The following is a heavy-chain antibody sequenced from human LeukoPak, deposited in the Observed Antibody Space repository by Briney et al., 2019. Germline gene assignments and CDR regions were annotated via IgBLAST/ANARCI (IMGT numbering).Heavy chain of an antibody. V-gene: IGHV4-39*02. D-gene: IGHD3-3*01. CDR1: GDSITNSGWS. Sequence: SETLSLTCFVSGDSITNSGWSWGWVRQPPGKGLEWIGTLPYDENVSDRGMPSYNPSLKSRVTISADTSKNHLSLKLNSVTAADTASYYCARLTLTGVGGRGWFDSWGQGALVIASS. CDR3: ARLTLTGVGGRGWFDS. CDR2: VSDRGMP. J-gene: IGHJ5*01.